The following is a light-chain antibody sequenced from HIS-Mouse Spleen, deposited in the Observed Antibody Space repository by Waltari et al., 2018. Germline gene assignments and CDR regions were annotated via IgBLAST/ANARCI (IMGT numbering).Light chain of an antibody. CDR3: SSYTSSSTPVV. CDR2: EVS. J-gene: IGLJ2*01. Sequence: QSALTQPAPVSGSPGQSITLSCPGTSSAVGGYNYVPWYQQHPGKAPKLMIYEVSNRPSGVSNRFSGSKSGNTASLTISGLQAEDEADYYCSSYTSSSTPVVFGGGTKLTVL. V-gene: IGLV2-14*01. CDR1: SSAVGGYNY.